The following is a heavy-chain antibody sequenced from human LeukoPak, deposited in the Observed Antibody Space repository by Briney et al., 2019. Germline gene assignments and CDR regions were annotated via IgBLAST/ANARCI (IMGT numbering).Heavy chain of an antibody. CDR1: GYTFTDYY. CDR3: ASLGATTIHYYGMDV. D-gene: IGHD1-26*01. V-gene: IGHV1-2*02. Sequence: ASVKVSCKASGYTFTDYYLHWVRQAPGQGLEWMGWINPISGGTNYAQEFQGSVTMTRDTSITTAYMELSSLRSDDTAVYYCASLGATTIHYYGMDVWGQGTTVTVSS. CDR2: INPISGGT. J-gene: IGHJ6*02.